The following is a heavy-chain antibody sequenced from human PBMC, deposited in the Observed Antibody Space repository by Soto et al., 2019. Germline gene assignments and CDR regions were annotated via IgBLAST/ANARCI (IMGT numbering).Heavy chain of an antibody. CDR3: AKDRSGYEWDEYYFDY. J-gene: IGHJ4*02. V-gene: IGHV3-30*18. D-gene: IGHD5-12*01. CDR2: ISYDGSNK. CDR1: GFTFSSYG. Sequence: QVQLVESGGGVVQPGRSLRLSCAASGFTFSSYGMHWVRQAPGKGLEWVAVISYDGSNKYYADSVKGRFTISRDNSKNTLYLQMNSLRAEDTAVYYCAKDRSGYEWDEYYFDYWGQGTLVTVSS.